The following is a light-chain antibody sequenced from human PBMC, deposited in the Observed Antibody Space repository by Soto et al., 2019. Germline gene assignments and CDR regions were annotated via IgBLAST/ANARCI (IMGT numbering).Light chain of an antibody. Sequence: EIVLTQSPATLSLSPGERGTVSCRASQSVSNHLAWYQKKPGQAPRLLIYDASKRATGIPARFSGSGSGTAFTLTISSLEPEDFAVYYCQQRIYRPTCGQGTRREIK. CDR3: QQRIYRPT. J-gene: IGKJ5*01. CDR1: QSVSNH. CDR2: DAS. V-gene: IGKV3-11*01.